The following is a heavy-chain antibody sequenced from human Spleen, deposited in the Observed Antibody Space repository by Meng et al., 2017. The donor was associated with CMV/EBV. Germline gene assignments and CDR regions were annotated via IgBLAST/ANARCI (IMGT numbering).Heavy chain of an antibody. CDR3: ARHVSGRTAPDF. CDR1: GFSFTHYW. V-gene: IGHV5-51*01. J-gene: IGHJ4*02. Sequence: CYGSGFSFTHYWIAWVRQMPGEGLEWLGIIYPGDSNTKYSPSFQGHVTMSADRSVNTAYLQWSSLKASDTAMYYCARHVSGRTAPDFWGQGTLVTVSS. CDR2: IYPGDSNT. D-gene: IGHD1-1*01.